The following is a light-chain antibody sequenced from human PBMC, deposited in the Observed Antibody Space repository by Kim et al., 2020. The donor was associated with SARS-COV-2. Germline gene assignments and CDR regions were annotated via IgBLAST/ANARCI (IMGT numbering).Light chain of an antibody. J-gene: IGKJ2*01. Sequence: SAPVGDKVTVTCRTSQNISNYLKWYHQKPGEAPKLLIYAAVTLQGGVSSRFSASGSGTDYTLMITSLQPEDLATYYCQQSYRIPYAFAQGTKLEI. CDR3: QQSYRIPYA. CDR2: AAV. CDR1: QNISNY. V-gene: IGKV1-39*01.